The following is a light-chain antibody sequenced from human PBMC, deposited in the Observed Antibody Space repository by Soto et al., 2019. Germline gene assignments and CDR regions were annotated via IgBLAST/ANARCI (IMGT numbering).Light chain of an antibody. V-gene: IGKV3-20*01. Sequence: ERVLTQSPGTLSLSPGERATLSCRASQSVSSSYLAWYQQKPGQAPRLLIYGTSSRATAIPDRFSGSGSGTDFTLTISRLEPEDFAVYYCQQYGSSSWTFGQGTKVEIK. CDR1: QSVSSSY. CDR3: QQYGSSSWT. J-gene: IGKJ1*01. CDR2: GTS.